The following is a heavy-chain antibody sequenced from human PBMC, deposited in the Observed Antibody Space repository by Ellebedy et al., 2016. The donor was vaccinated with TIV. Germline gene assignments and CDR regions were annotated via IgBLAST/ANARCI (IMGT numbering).Heavy chain of an antibody. V-gene: IGHV3-7*01. CDR3: ARDVWGGGWA. CDR2: IKQDGSEK. D-gene: IGHD6-19*01. J-gene: IGHJ5*02. Sequence: GESLKISCAASGFTFSSYWMTWVRQAPEKGLEWVANIKQDGSEKYYVDSVKGRFTISRDNAKNSVYLQLSSLGAEDTAVYYCARDVWGGGWAWGQGTPVTVSS. CDR1: GFTFSSYW.